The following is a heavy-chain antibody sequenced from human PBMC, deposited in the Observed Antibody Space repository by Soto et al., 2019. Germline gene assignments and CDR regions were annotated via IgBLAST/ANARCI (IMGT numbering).Heavy chain of an antibody. CDR1: GGLISKYS. CDR2: VLPISGST. J-gene: IGHJ4*01. V-gene: IGHV1-69*06. CDR3: ATIRVRGGPLRFED. Sequence: QVQLVQSGAEVRKPGSSVKVSCKTCGGLISKYSFNWVRQAPGQGLEWMGGVLPISGSTDYAQKFQGRLTITADRSTSTVYMELSRLRSDDTANYYCATIRVRGGPLRFEDGGQGMLISVSS. D-gene: IGHD5-12*01.